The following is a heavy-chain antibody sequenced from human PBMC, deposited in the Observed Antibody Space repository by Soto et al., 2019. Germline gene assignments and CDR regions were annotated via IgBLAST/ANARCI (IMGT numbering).Heavy chain of an antibody. CDR3: ARGITIFGVVITYYMDV. V-gene: IGHV1-18*01. D-gene: IGHD3-3*01. Sequence: ASVKVSCKASGYTFTSYGISWVRQAPGQGLEWMGWISAYNGNTNYAQKLQGRVTMTTDTSTSTAYMELRSLRSDDTAVYYCARGITIFGVVITYYMDVWGIGTTVTVSS. CDR1: GYTFTSYG. CDR2: ISAYNGNT. J-gene: IGHJ6*03.